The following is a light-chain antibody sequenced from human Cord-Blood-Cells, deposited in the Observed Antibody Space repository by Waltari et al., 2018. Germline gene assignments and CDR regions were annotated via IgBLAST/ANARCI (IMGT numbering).Light chain of an antibody. V-gene: IGLV2-23*02. Sequence: QSALTQPASVSGSPGQSITISCTGTSSDVGSYNLVSWYQQHPGKAPKLMIYEVSKRPSRVSNPFSGSKSGNAASRTISGLQAEDEADYYCCSYAGSSTWVFGGGTKLTVL. CDR2: EVS. J-gene: IGLJ3*02. CDR3: CSYAGSSTWV. CDR1: SSDVGSYNL.